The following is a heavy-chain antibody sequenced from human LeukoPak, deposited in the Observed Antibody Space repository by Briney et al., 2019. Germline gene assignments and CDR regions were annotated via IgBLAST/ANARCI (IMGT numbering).Heavy chain of an antibody. CDR2: IYYSGST. Sequence: SETLSLTCTVSGGSISSYYWSWVRQPPGKGLEWIGYIYYSGSTNYNPSLKSRVTISVDTSKNQFSLKLSSVTAADTAVYYCARVVEGATTYYFDYWGQGTLVTVSS. CDR3: ARVVEGATTYYFDY. V-gene: IGHV4-59*01. CDR1: GGSISSYY. D-gene: IGHD1-26*01. J-gene: IGHJ4*02.